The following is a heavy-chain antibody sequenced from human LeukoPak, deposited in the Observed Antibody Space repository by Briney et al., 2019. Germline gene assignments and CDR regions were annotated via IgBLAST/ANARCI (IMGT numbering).Heavy chain of an antibody. D-gene: IGHD1-26*01. CDR1: GFTVSSNY. V-gene: IGHV3-66*01. Sequence: GGSLRLSCAASGFTVSSNYMSWVRQAPGKGLEWVSVIYSGGSTYYADSVKDRFTISRDNSKNTLYLQMNSLRAEDTAVYYCAREGTIVGATTPFDYWGRGTLVTVSS. CDR2: IYSGGST. J-gene: IGHJ4*02. CDR3: AREGTIVGATTPFDY.